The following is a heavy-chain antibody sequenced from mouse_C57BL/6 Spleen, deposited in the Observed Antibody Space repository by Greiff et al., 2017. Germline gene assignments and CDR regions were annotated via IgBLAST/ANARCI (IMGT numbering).Heavy chain of an antibody. CDR3: ARLGVVYFDY. J-gene: IGHJ2*01. Sequence: QVQLQQPGAELVKPGASVKLSCKASGYTFTSYWMQWVKQRPGQGLEWIGEIDPSDSYTNYNQKFKGKATLTVDTSSSTAYMQLSSLTSEYSAVYYCARLGVVYFDYWGQGTTLTVSA. CDR1: GYTFTSYW. CDR2: IDPSDSYT. D-gene: IGHD1-1*02. V-gene: IGHV1-50*01.